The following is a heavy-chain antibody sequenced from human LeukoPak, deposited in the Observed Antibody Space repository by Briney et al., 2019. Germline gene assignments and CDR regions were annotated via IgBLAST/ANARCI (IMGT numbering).Heavy chain of an antibody. D-gene: IGHD3-3*01. CDR2: INPNSGGT. V-gene: IGHV1-2*06. Sequence: ASVKVPCKASGYTFTGYYIHWVRQAPGQGLEWMGRINPNSGGTNYVQKFQGRVTMTRDTSISTAYMELSRLTSDDTAVYYCARGGSHYDFWSGYNWFDPWGQGTLVTVSS. CDR1: GYTFTGYY. J-gene: IGHJ5*02. CDR3: ARGGSHYDFWSGYNWFDP.